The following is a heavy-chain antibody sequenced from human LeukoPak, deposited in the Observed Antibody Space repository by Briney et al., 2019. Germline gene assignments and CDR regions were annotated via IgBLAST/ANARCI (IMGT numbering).Heavy chain of an antibody. CDR3: ARDQNSSCWYSGADY. Sequence: PSGGSLRLSCAASGFTFSSYGMHWVRQAPGKGLEWVAVIWYDGSNKYYADSVKGRFTISRDNSKNTLYQQMNSLRAEDTAVYYGARDQNSSCWYSGADYWGQGTLVTVSS. CDR2: IWYDGSNK. CDR1: GFTFSSYG. J-gene: IGHJ4*02. D-gene: IGHD6-19*01. V-gene: IGHV3-33*01.